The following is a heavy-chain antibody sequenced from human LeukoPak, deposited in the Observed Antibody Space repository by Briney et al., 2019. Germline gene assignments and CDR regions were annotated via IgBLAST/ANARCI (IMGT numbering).Heavy chain of an antibody. J-gene: IGHJ4*02. CDR1: GITLSNYG. Sequence: HTGGSLRLSCAVSGITLSNYGVSWVRQAPGKGLEWVAGISDGGGSTNYADSVKGRFTISRDNPKNTLYLQMNSLRAEDTAVYFCAKRGVVIRVILVGFHKEAYYFDSWGQGALVTVSS. V-gene: IGHV3-23*01. CDR3: AKRGVVIRVILVGFHKEAYYFDS. D-gene: IGHD3-22*01. CDR2: ISDGGGST.